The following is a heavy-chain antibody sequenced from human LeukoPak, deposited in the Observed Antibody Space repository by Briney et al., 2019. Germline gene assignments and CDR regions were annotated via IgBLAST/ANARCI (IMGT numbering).Heavy chain of an antibody. CDR1: GGSISSYY. CDR3: GGVYYDILTGRDYDAFDI. CDR2: IYYSGSST. J-gene: IGHJ3*02. Sequence: SETLSLTCTVSGGSISSYYWSWIRQPAGKGLEWIGYIYYSGSSTNYNPSLKSRVTISIDRSKNQFSLKLSSVTAADTAVYYWGGVYYDILTGRDYDAFDIWGQGTMVTVSS. D-gene: IGHD3-9*01. V-gene: IGHV4-59*08.